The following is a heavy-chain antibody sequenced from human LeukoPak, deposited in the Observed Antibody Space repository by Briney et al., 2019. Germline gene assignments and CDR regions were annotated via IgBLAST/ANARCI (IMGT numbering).Heavy chain of an antibody. CDR2: ISGSGGST. V-gene: IGHV3-23*01. Sequence: LPGGSLRLSCAASGFTFSSYAMSWVRQAPGKGLEWVSAISGSGGSTYYADSVKGRFTISRDNSKNTLYLQMNSLRAEDTAVYYCAKGTLVVPAASLLANWGQGTLVTVSS. CDR1: GFTFSSYA. D-gene: IGHD2-2*01. CDR3: AKGTLVVPAASLLAN. J-gene: IGHJ4*02.